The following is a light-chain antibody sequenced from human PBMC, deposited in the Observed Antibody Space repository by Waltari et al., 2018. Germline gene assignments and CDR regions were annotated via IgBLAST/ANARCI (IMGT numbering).Light chain of an antibody. CDR3: SSYTSSSTF. V-gene: IGLV2-14*01. J-gene: IGLJ2*01. Sequence: QSALTQPASVSGSPGQSITISCTGTSSDVGGYNYVSWYQQHPGKAPKLMIYDVSKRPSGVSNRFSGSKSGNTASLTISGLQAEDEADYYCSSYTSSSTFFCGGTKLTVL. CDR2: DVS. CDR1: SSDVGGYNY.